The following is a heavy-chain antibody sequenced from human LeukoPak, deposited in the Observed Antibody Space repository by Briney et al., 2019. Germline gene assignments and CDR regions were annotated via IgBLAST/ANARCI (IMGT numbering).Heavy chain of an antibody. J-gene: IGHJ4*02. CDR3: ARNSGYKDFDS. Sequence: GGSLRLSCAASGFTFSSYEMNWVRQAPGKGLDWLSYIDSSGRRIYYADSVKGRFTISRDNARNSVYLQMNSLRAEDTAVYFCARNSGYKDFDSWGQGTLVTVSS. D-gene: IGHD5-12*01. CDR2: IDSSGRRI. V-gene: IGHV3-48*03. CDR1: GFTFSSYE.